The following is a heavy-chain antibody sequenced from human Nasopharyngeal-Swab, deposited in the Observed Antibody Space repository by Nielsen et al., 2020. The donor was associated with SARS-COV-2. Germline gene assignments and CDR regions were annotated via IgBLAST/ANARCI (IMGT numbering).Heavy chain of an antibody. J-gene: IGHJ5*02. V-gene: IGHV3-23*01. CDR1: GFTFSSYS. D-gene: IGHD6-19*01. CDR2: ISGSGGST. Sequence: GESLKISCAASGFTFSSYSMNWVRQAPGRGLEWVSAISGSGGSTYYADSVKGRFTISRDNSKNTLDLQMNSLRAEDTAVYYCAKDGGIAVAGWFDPWGQGTLVTVSS. CDR3: AKDGGIAVAGWFDP.